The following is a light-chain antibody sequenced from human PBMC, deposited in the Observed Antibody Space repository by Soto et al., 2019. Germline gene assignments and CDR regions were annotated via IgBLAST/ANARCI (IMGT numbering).Light chain of an antibody. Sequence: EIVFAQSPGTPSFSPGERATPSCRASQTVRNNYLAWYQQKPGQAPRLLIYDASSRATGIPDRFSGGGSGTDFTLTISRLEPEDFAVYYCQQFSSYPLTFGGGTKVDIK. J-gene: IGKJ4*01. CDR3: QQFSSYPLT. V-gene: IGKV3-20*01. CDR1: QTVRNNY. CDR2: DAS.